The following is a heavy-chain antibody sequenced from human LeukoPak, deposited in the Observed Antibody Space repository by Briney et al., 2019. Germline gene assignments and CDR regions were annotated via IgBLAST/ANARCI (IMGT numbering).Heavy chain of an antibody. CDR2: ISGSGGST. CDR3: AKGYHYESSGYFDY. V-gene: IGHV3-23*01. D-gene: IGHD3-22*01. CDR1: GFTFSTHA. Sequence: GGSLRLSCAASGFTFSTHAMSWVRQAPGKGLEWVSGISGSGGSTYYADSVKGRFTISRDNSQNTLYLQMNSLRAEDTAVYYCAKGYHYESSGYFDYWGQGTLVTVSS. J-gene: IGHJ4*02.